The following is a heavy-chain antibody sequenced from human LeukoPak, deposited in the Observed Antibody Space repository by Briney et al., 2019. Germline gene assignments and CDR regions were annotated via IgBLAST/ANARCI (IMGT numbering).Heavy chain of an antibody. V-gene: IGHV1-2*02. Sequence: ASVKVSCKASGYTFTGYYIHWVRQAPGQGLEWMGWINPNSGGTNYAQKFQGRVTMTRDTSIGTAYMELSRLRSDDTAVYYCARKDSYYDSSGYDYWGQGTLVTVSS. CDR1: GYTFTGYY. J-gene: IGHJ4*02. CDR3: ARKDSYYDSSGYDY. CDR2: INPNSGGT. D-gene: IGHD3-22*01.